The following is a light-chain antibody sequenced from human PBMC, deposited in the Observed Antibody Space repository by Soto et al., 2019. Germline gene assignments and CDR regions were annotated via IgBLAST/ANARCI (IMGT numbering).Light chain of an antibody. CDR3: AAWDDSLNGQGV. CDR1: SSNIGSNA. Sequence: QSVLTQPTSASGTPGQRVTISCSGSSSNIGSNAVSWYQELPGTAPKLLIYNNSQRPSWVPDRFSGSKSGTSASLAISGLQAEDEAVYYCAAWDDSLNGQGVFGGGTKLTVL. V-gene: IGLV1-44*01. CDR2: NNS. J-gene: IGLJ3*02.